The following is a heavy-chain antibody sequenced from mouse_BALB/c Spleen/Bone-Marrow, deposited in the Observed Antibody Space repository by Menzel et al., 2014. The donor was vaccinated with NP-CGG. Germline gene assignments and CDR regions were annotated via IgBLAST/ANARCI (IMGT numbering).Heavy chain of an antibody. Sequence: QVQLQQSGAELARPGASVKLSCKASGYTFTSYWMQWVKQRPGQGLEWIGAIYPGDGDTSYTQKFKGKATLTADKSSSTAYMHLSSLASEDSAVYYCARSRGWYFDVWGARTTVTVSS. V-gene: IGHV1-87*01. J-gene: IGHJ1*01. CDR2: IYPGDGDT. CDR3: ARSRGWYFDV. CDR1: GYTFTSYW.